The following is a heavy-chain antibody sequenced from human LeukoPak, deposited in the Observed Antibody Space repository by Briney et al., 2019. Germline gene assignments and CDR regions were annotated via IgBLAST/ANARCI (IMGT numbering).Heavy chain of an antibody. Sequence: PSETLSLTCSVSGGSISGSRYYWGWIRQPPAKGLEWVATVNDGGSALYNPSLRSRTTISVDTSKNQFSLRPTSVTAADTAVYYCAREPDAWGQGTLVTVSS. V-gene: IGHV4-39*07. J-gene: IGHJ5*02. CDR3: AREPDA. CDR1: GGSISGSRYY. CDR2: VNDGGSA.